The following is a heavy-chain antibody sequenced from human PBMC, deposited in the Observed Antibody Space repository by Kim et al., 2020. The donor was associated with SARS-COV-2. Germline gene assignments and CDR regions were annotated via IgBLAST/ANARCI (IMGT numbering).Heavy chain of an antibody. J-gene: IGHJ4*02. D-gene: IGHD2-15*01. CDR3: ARSVLGTAAWGYFDY. Sequence: SETLSLTCTVSGGSISSRSYYWGWIRQPPGKGLEWIGSIYYSGSTYYNPSLKSRVTISVDTSKNQFSLKLRSVTAADTAVYYCARSVLGTAAWGYFDYWGQGTLVTASS. V-gene: IGHV4-39*01. CDR1: GGSISSRSYY. CDR2: IYYSGST.